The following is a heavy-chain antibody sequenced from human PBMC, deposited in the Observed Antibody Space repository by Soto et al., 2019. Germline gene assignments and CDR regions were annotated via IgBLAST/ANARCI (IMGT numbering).Heavy chain of an antibody. CDR2: FDPEDGET. J-gene: IGHJ5*02. CDR1: GYTLTELS. V-gene: IGHV1-24*01. Sequence: ASVKVSCKVSGYTLTELSMHWVRQAPGKGLEWMGGFDPEDGETIYAQKFQGRVTMTEDTSTDTAYMELSSLRSEDTAVYYCATGGGLGYCSSTSCYRFDPWGQGTLVTVSS. CDR3: ATGGGLGYCSSTSCYRFDP. D-gene: IGHD2-2*01.